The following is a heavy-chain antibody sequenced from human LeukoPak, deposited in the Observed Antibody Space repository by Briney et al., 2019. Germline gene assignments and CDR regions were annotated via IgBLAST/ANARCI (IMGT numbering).Heavy chain of an antibody. CDR2: ISSSSSYI. CDR1: GFTFGSYS. CDR3: ARGSSSRWFDP. D-gene: IGHD6-6*01. J-gene: IGHJ5*02. V-gene: IGHV3-21*01. Sequence: GGSLRLSCAASGFTFGSYSMNWVRQAPGKGLEWVSSISSSSSYIYYADSVKGRFTISRDNAKNSLYLQMNSLRAEDTAVYYCARGSSSRWFDPWGQGTLVTVSS.